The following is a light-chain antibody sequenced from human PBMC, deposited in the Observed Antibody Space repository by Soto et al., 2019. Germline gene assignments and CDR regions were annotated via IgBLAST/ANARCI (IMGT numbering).Light chain of an antibody. J-gene: IGKJ2*01. V-gene: IGKV3-20*01. CDR3: QQYGSSPYT. Sequence: EIVLTQSPGTLSLSPGERATLSCRASQSVRSSYLAWYQQKPGQAPRLLICGASSRATDIPDRFSGSGSGTDFTLTISRLEPEDFAVYYCQQYGSSPYTFGQGSKLEI. CDR2: GAS. CDR1: QSVRSSY.